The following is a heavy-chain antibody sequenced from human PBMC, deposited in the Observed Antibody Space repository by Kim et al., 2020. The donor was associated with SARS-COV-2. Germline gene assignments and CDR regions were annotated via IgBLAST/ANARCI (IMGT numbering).Heavy chain of an antibody. CDR2: INHSGST. J-gene: IGHJ6*02. Sequence: SETLSLTCAVYGGSFSGYYWSWIRQPPGKGLEWIGEINHSGSTNYNPSLKSRVTISVDTSKNQFSLKLSSVTAADTAVYYCARVSSGWPKYYYYGMDVWGQGTTVTVSS. CDR3: ARVSSGWPKYYYYGMDV. D-gene: IGHD6-19*01. CDR1: GGSFSGYY. V-gene: IGHV4-34*01.